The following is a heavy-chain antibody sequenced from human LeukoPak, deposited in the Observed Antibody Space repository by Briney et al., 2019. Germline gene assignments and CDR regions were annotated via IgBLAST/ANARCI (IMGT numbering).Heavy chain of an antibody. D-gene: IGHD3-10*01. V-gene: IGHV3-48*01. CDR3: PRDRGVRGP. J-gene: IGHJ4*02. CDR1: GFTFSSYS. CDR2: VSSSSSTI. Sequence: GGSLRLSCAASGFTFSSYSMNWVRQAPGKGLEWVSNVSSSSSTIYYADSVKGRFTISRDNAKNSLYLQMNSLRAEDSAVYYCPRDRGVRGPWGQGTLVTVSS.